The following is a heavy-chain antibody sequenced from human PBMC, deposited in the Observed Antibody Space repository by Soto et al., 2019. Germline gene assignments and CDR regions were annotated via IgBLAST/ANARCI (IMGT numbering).Heavy chain of an antibody. D-gene: IGHD3-16*02. Sequence: SETLSLTCTVSGCSISSYYWSWIRQPPGKGLEWIGYIYYSGSTNYNPSLKSRVTISVDTSKNQFSLKLSSVTAADTAVYYCAASGEYMWGSYRHPGHFDYRGQGTLDTVSS. CDR1: GCSISSYY. V-gene: IGHV4-59*13. CDR3: AASGEYMWGSYRHPGHFDY. J-gene: IGHJ4*02. CDR2: IYYSGST.